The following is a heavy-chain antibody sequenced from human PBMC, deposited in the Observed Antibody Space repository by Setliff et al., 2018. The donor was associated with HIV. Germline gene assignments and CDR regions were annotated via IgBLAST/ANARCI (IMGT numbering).Heavy chain of an antibody. V-gene: IGHV3-48*01. J-gene: IGHJ4*02. CDR1: GFTFSSYR. Sequence: PGESLKISCVASGFTFSSYRMNWVRQAPGKGLEWLSYISSSSTTIRYADSVKGRFTISRDNAKNSLYLQMNSLRAEDTAVYYCARDGLEGDMASRQRTYAFGYWGQGTLVTVSS. CDR3: ARDGLEGDMASRQRTYAFGY. CDR2: ISSSSTTI. D-gene: IGHD2-15*01.